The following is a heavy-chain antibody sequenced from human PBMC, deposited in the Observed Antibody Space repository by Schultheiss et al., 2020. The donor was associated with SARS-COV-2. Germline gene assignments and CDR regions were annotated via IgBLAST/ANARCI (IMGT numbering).Heavy chain of an antibody. J-gene: IGHJ4*02. CDR3: ARDRSPAAPTEHDY. Sequence: SETLSLTCTVSGGSISSYYWSWIRQPAGKGLEWIGRIYTSGSTNYNPSLKSRVTMSVDTSKNQFSLKLSSVTAADTAVYYCARDRSPAAPTEHDYWGQGTLVTVSS. D-gene: IGHD6-13*01. CDR1: GGSISSYY. V-gene: IGHV4-4*07. CDR2: IYTSGST.